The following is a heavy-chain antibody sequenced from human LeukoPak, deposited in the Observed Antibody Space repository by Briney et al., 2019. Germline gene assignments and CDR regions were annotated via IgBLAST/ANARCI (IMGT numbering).Heavy chain of an antibody. V-gene: IGHV1-2*02. Sequence: ASAKVSCKVSGYTFTENYIHWVRQTPGRGLEWMGLINPHTGAANYTQSFQGRVTLTRDTSSSTAYMHLSSLRFDDTAVYYCARGKSGYSPWGQGTPVTVSS. CDR3: ARGKSGYSP. D-gene: IGHD3-22*01. CDR1: GYTFTENY. J-gene: IGHJ4*02. CDR2: INPHTGAA.